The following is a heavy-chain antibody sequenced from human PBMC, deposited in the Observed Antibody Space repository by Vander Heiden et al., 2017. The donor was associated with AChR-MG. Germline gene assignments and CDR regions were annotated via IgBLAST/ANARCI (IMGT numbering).Heavy chain of an antibody. CDR2: IWYDGSNK. D-gene: IGHD3-10*01. V-gene: IGHV3-33*01. J-gene: IGHJ3*02. Sequence: QVQLVESGGGVVQPGRSLRLSCAASGFTFSSYGMHRVRQAPGKGLEWVAVIWYDGSNKYYADSVKGRFTISRDNSKNTLYLQMNSLRAEDTAVYYCARDPDPFYGTGAFDIWGQGTMVTVSS. CDR1: GFTFSSYG. CDR3: ARDPDPFYGTGAFDI.